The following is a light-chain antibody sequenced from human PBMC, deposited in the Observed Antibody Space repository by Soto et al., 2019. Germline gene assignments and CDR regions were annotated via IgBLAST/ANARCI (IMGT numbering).Light chain of an antibody. CDR3: SSYTSRSTHVV. V-gene: IGLV2-14*01. CDR1: SIDVGGYNY. J-gene: IGLJ2*01. Sequence: QSALTQPASVSGSPGQSITISCTGTSIDVGGYNYVSWYQQHPGKAPKLMLYEASNPPSGVSNRFSGSKSGNTASLTISGLQAEDEADYYCSSYTSRSTHVVFGGGTKVTVL. CDR2: EAS.